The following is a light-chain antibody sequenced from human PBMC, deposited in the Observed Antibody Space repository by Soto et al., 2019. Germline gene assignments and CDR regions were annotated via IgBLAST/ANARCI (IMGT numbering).Light chain of an antibody. CDR2: DAS. Sequence: DIPMTQSPSTLSASVGDRVTITCRASQSIYTWLAWYQQKPGKAPNLLIYDASSLERGVPSRFSGSGSGTEFTLTISNLQPDDFATYYCQQYNSYSPWAFGQGTKVEIK. J-gene: IGKJ1*01. V-gene: IGKV1-5*01. CDR1: QSIYTW. CDR3: QQYNSYSPWA.